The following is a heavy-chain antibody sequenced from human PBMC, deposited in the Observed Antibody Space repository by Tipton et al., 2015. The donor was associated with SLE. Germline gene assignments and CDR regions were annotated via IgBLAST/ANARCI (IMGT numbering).Heavy chain of an antibody. CDR1: GVSISSYY. CDR3: ARVDSPKWLKAPDY. V-gene: IGHV4-4*07. D-gene: IGHD3/OR15-3a*01. J-gene: IGHJ4*02. CDR2: IYSSGDR. Sequence: TLSLTCTVSGVSISSYYWSWIRQSAGRGLEWIGRIYSSGDRDYNPSLRSRVTMSIDASQNRVSLRLKSVSAADTAVYYCARVDSPKWLKAPDYWGQGTLVTVSS.